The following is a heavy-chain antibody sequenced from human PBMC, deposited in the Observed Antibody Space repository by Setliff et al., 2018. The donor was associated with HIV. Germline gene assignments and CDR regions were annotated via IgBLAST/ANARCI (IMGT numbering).Heavy chain of an antibody. V-gene: IGHV3-72*01. CDR2: SRNKANRYTT. J-gene: IGHJ4*02. CDR1: GFTFSDHS. D-gene: IGHD2-2*02. Sequence: GGSLRLSCAASGFTFSDHSMDWVRQAPGRGLEWVGRSRNKANRYTTEYAASVKGRFTISRDDSKTSLYLQMNSLKTEDTAVYYCAREAYCSSTTCYKGGDRHFDYWGLGTLVTVSS. CDR3: AREAYCSSTTCYKGGDRHFDY.